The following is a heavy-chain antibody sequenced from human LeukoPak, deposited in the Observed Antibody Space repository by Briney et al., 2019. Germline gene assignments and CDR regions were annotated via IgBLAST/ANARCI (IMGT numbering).Heavy chain of an antibody. CDR1: GFTFSSYA. V-gene: IGHV3-23*01. Sequence: GGSLRLSCAASGFTFSSYAMSWVRQAPGKGLEWVSAISGSGGSTYYADSVKGRFTISRDNSKNTLYLQMNSLRAEDTAVYYCAKGGRRIAAAGTDLDYWGQGTLVTVSS. CDR3: AKGGRRIAAAGTDLDY. D-gene: IGHD6-13*01. J-gene: IGHJ4*02. CDR2: ISGSGGST.